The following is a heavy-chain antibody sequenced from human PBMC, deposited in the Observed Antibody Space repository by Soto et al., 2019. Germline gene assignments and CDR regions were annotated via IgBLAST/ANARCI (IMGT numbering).Heavy chain of an antibody. CDR2: INPNSGGT. V-gene: IGHV1-2*02. Sequence: ASVKVSCKASGYTFTGYYMHWVRQAPGQGLEWMGWINPNSGGTNYAQKFQGRVTMTRNASISTAYMELSSLRSEDTAVYYCARPGKAGNWFDPWGKGTLVTVSS. CDR1: GYTFTGYY. CDR3: ARPGKAGNWFDP. J-gene: IGHJ5*02.